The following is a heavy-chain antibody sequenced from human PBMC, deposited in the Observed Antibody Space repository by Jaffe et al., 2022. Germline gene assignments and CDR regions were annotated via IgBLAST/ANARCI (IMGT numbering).Heavy chain of an antibody. D-gene: IGHD5-12*01. Sequence: QVQLVESGGGVVQPGGSLRLSCAASGFTFSSYGMHWVRQAPGKGLEWVAFIRYDGSNKYYADSVKGRFTISRDNSKNTLYLQMNSLRAEDTAVYYCAKDFVVAFLHDAFDIWGQGTMVTVSS. V-gene: IGHV3-30*02. CDR1: GFTFSSYG. CDR2: IRYDGSNK. CDR3: AKDFVVAFLHDAFDI. J-gene: IGHJ3*02.